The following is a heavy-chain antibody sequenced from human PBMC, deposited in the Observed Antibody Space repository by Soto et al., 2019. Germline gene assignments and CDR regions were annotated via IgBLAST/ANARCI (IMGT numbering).Heavy chain of an antibody. CDR1: GFTFSSYA. J-gene: IGHJ5*02. D-gene: IGHD5-18*01. CDR2: ISGSGGST. Sequence: GGSLRLSCAASGFTFSSYAMSWVRQAPGKGLEWVSSISGSGGSTYYADSVKGRFTISRDNSKNTLYLQMNSLRAEDTAVYCFAKDLTAMVIQSWGQGTLVTVS. CDR3: AKDLTAMVIQS. V-gene: IGHV3-23*01.